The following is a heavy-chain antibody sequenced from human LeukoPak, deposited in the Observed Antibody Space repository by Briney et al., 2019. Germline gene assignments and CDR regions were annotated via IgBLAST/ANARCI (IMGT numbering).Heavy chain of an antibody. CDR2: INHSGST. D-gene: IGHD1-26*01. J-gene: IGHJ4*02. V-gene: IGHV4-34*01. Sequence: SETLSLTCAVYGGSFSGYYWSWIRQPPGKGLEWIGEINHSGSTNYNPSLKSRVTISVDPSKNQFSLKLSSVTAADTAVYYCARGLKVGSGSYHYYFDYWGQGTLVTVSS. CDR1: GGSFSGYY. CDR3: ARGLKVGSGSYHYYFDY.